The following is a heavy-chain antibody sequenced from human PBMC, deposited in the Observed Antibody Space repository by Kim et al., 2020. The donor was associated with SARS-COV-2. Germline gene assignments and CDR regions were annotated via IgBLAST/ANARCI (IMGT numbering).Heavy chain of an antibody. V-gene: IGHV3-23*01. D-gene: IGHD4-17*01. J-gene: IGHJ4*02. Sequence: DSVKGRFTISRDNSKNTLYLQMNSLRAEDTAVYYCAKDMTTVTSALYFDYWGQGTLVTVSS. CDR3: AKDMTTVTSALYFDY.